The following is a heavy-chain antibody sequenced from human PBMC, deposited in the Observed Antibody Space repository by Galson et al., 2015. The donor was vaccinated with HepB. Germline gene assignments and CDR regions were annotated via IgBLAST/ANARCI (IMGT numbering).Heavy chain of an antibody. Sequence: SVKVSCKVSGGMFIFSNTGYSWVRQAPGQGLEWMGNIIPVFGMINYGQNFKDRVTITADKPTSTVYMELNSLRLEDTAVYYCATGHGGVDELWGQGTLATVSP. V-gene: IGHV1-69*04. J-gene: IGHJ4*02. CDR1: GGMFIFSNTG. CDR2: IIPVFGMI. CDR3: ATGHGGVDEL. D-gene: IGHD3-16*01.